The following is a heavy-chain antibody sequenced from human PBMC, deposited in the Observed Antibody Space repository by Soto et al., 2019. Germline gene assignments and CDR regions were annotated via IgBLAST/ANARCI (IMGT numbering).Heavy chain of an antibody. D-gene: IGHD5-12*01. V-gene: IGHV1-3*04. CDR2: INTGNGNT. Sequence: QVQLVQSGAEVKKPGASVKVACKASGITYTTYAIHWVRHAPGQGLEWMGWINTGNGNTRYSQRFQGRVTLTTDTSASTAYMDVSSLTSEDTAVYYCARVISGDVSWGQGTLITVSS. J-gene: IGHJ5*02. CDR1: GITYTTYA. CDR3: ARVISGDVS.